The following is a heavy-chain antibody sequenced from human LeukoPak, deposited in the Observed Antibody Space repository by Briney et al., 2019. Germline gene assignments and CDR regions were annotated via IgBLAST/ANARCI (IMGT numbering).Heavy chain of an antibody. CDR3: AKDSGFGMDV. J-gene: IGHJ6*02. V-gene: IGHV3-30*18. CDR2: ISYDGSNK. CDR1: EFTFSDYN. Sequence: GGSLRLSCVVSEFTFSDYNMNWVRQAPGKGLEWVAVISYDGSNKYYADSVKGRFTISRDNSKNTLYLQMNSLRAEDTAVYYCAKDSGFGMDVWGQGTTVTVSS.